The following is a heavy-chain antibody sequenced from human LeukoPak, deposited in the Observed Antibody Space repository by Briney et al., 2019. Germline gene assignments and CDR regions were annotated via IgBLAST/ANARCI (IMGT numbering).Heavy chain of an antibody. V-gene: IGHV4-39*01. CDR1: GGSISSSSYY. J-gene: IGHJ3*02. CDR2: IYYSGST. CDR3: ARYTSESDSSSWNDAFDI. Sequence: SETLSLTCTVPGGSISSSSYYWGWIRQPPGKGLEWIGSIYYSGSTYYNPSLKSRVTISVDTSKNQFSLKLSSVTAADTAVYYCARYTSESDSSSWNDAFDIWGQGTMVTVSS. D-gene: IGHD6-13*01.